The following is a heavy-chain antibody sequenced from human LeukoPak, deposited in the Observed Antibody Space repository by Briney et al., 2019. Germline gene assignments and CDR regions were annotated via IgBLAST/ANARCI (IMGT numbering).Heavy chain of an antibody. V-gene: IGHV3-7*03. CDR2: IKQDGSEK. CDR1: GFTFSSYW. Sequence: GGSLRLSCAASGFTFSSYWMSWVRQAPGKGLEWVANIKQDGSEKYYVDSVKGRFTISRDNAKNSLYLQMNSLRAEDTAVYYCARGEGLLWFGELSLDYWGQGTLVTVSS. CDR3: ARGEGLLWFGELSLDY. D-gene: IGHD3-10*01. J-gene: IGHJ4*02.